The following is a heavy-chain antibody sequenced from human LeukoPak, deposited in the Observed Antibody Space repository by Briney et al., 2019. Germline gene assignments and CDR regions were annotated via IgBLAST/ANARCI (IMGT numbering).Heavy chain of an antibody. Sequence: RGSLRLSCTASGFIFDTHTLTWVRQVPGKGLERVASISGSGDSTNYGDSVKGRFTISRDNFKRTVHLEMSNLRADDTAMYYCVRRAAVRGMDFWGLGTTVIVSS. CDR3: VRRAAVRGMDF. CDR1: GFIFDTHT. CDR2: ISGSGDST. V-gene: IGHV3-23*01. J-gene: IGHJ6*02. D-gene: IGHD1-14*01.